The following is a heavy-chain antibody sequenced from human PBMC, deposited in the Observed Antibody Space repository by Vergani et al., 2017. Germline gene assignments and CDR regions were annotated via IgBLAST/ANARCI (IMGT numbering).Heavy chain of an antibody. CDR1: GFTFSSYG. Sequence: QVQLVESGGGVVQPGRSLRLSCAASGFTFSSYGMHWVRQAPGKGLEWVAVISYDGSNKYYADSVKGRFTISRDNSKNTLYLQMNSLRAEDTAVYYCAKERDSSSWYSSLDYWGQGTTVTVSS. V-gene: IGHV3-30*18. CDR3: AKERDSSSWYSSLDY. D-gene: IGHD6-13*01. J-gene: IGHJ4*03. CDR2: ISYDGSNK.